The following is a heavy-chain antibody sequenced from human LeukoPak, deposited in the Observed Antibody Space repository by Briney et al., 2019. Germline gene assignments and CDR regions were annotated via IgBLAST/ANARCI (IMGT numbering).Heavy chain of an antibody. Sequence: PGGSLRLSCAASGFTFSSYGMHWVRQAPGKGLEWVAFIRYDGSNKYYADSVKGRFTISRDNSKNTLYLQMNSLRPEDSAVHYCAREWSQFGELPDYWGQGTLVTVSS. D-gene: IGHD3-10*01. V-gene: IGHV3-30*02. CDR1: GFTFSSYG. CDR3: AREWSQFGELPDY. CDR2: IRYDGSNK. J-gene: IGHJ4*02.